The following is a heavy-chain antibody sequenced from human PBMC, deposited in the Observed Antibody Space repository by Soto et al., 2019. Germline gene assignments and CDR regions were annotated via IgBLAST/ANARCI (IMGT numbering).Heavy chain of an antibody. Sequence: SETLSLTCAVYGGSFSGYYWSWIRQPPGKGLEWIGEINHSGSTNYNPSLKSRVTISVDTSKNQFSLKLSSVTAADTAVYYCGRARTEWELLGYYYYYGMDVWGQGTTVTVSS. J-gene: IGHJ6*02. CDR2: INHSGST. D-gene: IGHD1-26*01. CDR3: GRARTEWELLGYYYYYGMDV. CDR1: GGSFSGYY. V-gene: IGHV4-34*01.